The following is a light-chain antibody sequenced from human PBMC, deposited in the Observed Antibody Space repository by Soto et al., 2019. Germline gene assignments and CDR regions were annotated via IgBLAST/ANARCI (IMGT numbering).Light chain of an antibody. J-gene: IGLJ1*01. Sequence: QSALTQPPSASGSPGQPVTISCTGTSSDVGGYNYVSWYQQHPGKAPKLMIYGVTKRPSGVPDRFSGSKSGNTASLTVSGLQAEDEAYYYCSSYAGSNNYVFGTGTKVTVL. CDR2: GVT. CDR1: SSDVGGYNY. CDR3: SSYAGSNNYV. V-gene: IGLV2-8*01.